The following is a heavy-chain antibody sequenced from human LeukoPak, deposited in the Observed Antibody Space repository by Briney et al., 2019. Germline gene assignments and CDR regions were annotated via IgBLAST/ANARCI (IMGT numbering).Heavy chain of an antibody. D-gene: IGHD6-19*01. Sequence: GGSLRLSCAASGFTFSSYWMSWFRQAPGKGLEWVANIKQDGSEKYYVDSVKGRFTISRDNAKNSLYLQMNSLRAEDTAVYYCARDLRQWLVGPYFDYWGQGTLVTVSS. J-gene: IGHJ4*02. V-gene: IGHV3-7*01. CDR2: IKQDGSEK. CDR3: ARDLRQWLVGPYFDY. CDR1: GFTFSSYW.